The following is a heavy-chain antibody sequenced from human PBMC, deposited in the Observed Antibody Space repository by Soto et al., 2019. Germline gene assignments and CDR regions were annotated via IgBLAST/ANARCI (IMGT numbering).Heavy chain of an antibody. D-gene: IGHD1-26*01. J-gene: IGHJ6*02. CDR1: GFTFSSYS. Sequence: GGSLRLSCAASGFTFSSYSMDWVRQAPGKGLEWVSSISSSSSYIYYADSVKGRFTISRDNAKNSLYLQMNSLRAEDTAVYYCARDSGGRYYGGVYYYGMDVWGQGTKVTASS. CDR2: ISSSSSYI. V-gene: IGHV3-21*01. CDR3: ARDSGGRYYGGVYYYGMDV.